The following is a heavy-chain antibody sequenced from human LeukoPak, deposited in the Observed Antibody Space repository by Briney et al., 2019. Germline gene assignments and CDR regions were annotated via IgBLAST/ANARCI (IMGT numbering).Heavy chain of an antibody. Sequence: SETLSLTCTVSGGSISSYYWSWIRQPPGKVLEWIGYIYYSGSTNYNPSLKSRVTISVDTSKNQFSLKLSSVTAADTAVYYCARDRARIPAASGDDAFDIWGQGTMVTVSS. CDR3: ARDRARIPAASGDDAFDI. J-gene: IGHJ3*02. CDR2: IYYSGST. D-gene: IGHD2-2*01. CDR1: GGSISSYY. V-gene: IGHV4-59*01.